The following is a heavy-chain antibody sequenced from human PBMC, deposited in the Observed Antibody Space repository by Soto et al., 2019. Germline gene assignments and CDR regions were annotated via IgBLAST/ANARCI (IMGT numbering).Heavy chain of an antibody. CDR1: GFTFTNYW. V-gene: IGHV3-74*01. CDR2: INSDGSHT. CDR3: ARSGTSNSGMDV. D-gene: IGHD1-7*01. J-gene: IGHJ6*02. Sequence: EVQLVESGEGLVQPGGSLRLSCAASGFTFTNYWMHWVRQVPGKGLVWVSRINSDGSHTTYADSVKGRFTISRDNAQNILFLQMNSLRAEDTAVYYCARSGTSNSGMDVWGRGTTVTVSS.